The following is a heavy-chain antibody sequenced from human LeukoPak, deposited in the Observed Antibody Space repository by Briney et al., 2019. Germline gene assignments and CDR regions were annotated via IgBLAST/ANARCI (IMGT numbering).Heavy chain of an antibody. CDR2: IKQDGSEI. Sequence: GGSLRLSCAASGFTFNNYWMSWVRQAPGKGLEWVANIKQDGSEIYYVDSVKGRFTISRDNAKNSLYLQMNSLRAEDTAVYYCARDGSSWYYFDYWGQGTLVTVSS. J-gene: IGHJ4*02. CDR3: ARDGSSWYYFDY. CDR1: GFTFNNYW. D-gene: IGHD6-13*01. V-gene: IGHV3-7*01.